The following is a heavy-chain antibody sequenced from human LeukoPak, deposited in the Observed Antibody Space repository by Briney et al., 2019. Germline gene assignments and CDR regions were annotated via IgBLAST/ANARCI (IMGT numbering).Heavy chain of an antibody. V-gene: IGHV1-2*02. Sequence: ASVKVSCKASGYTFTGYYMHWVRQPPGQGLEWMGWINPNSGGTNYAQKFQGRVTMTRDTSISTAYMELSRLRSDDTAVYYCARGDSSGYYYFDYWGQGTLVTVSS. CDR3: ARGDSSGYYYFDY. CDR1: GYTFTGYY. J-gene: IGHJ4*02. CDR2: INPNSGGT. D-gene: IGHD3-22*01.